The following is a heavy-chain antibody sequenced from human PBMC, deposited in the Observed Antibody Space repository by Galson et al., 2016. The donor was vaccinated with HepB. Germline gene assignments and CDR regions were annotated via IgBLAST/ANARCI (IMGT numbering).Heavy chain of an antibody. V-gene: IGHV3-74*01. J-gene: IGHJ4*02. Sequence: SLRLSCAASGFSFSSYWMHWVRQAPGKGLVWVSRINGDGSSTSYADYVKGRFTISSDNAKNTLYLQMNSLRAEDTAVYFCARRDIPMANDYWGQGVLVTVSS. CDR3: ARRDIPMANDY. CDR1: GFSFSSYW. CDR2: INGDGSST. D-gene: IGHD5-18*01.